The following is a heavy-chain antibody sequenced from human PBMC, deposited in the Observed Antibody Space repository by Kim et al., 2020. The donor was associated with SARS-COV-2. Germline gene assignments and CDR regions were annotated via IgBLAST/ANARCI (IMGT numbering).Heavy chain of an antibody. J-gene: IGHJ6*01. Sequence: SETLSLTCTVSGGSVSSGSYYWSWIRQPPGKGLEWIGYIYYSGSTNYNPSLKSRVTISVDTSKNQFSLKLSSVTAADTAVYYCARDWDYGDRYYYGMDV. CDR1: GGSVSSGSYY. V-gene: IGHV4-61*01. CDR2: IYYSGST. D-gene: IGHD4-17*01. CDR3: ARDWDYGDRYYYGMDV.